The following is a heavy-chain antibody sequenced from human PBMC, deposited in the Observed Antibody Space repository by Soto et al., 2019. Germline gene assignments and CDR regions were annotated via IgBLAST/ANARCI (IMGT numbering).Heavy chain of an antibody. V-gene: IGHV4-30-4*02. Sequence: PSETLSLTCTVSGGSISSGDYYWGWIRQPPGKGLEWIGYIYYSGSTYYNPSLKSRVTISVDTSKNQFSLKLSSVTAADTAVYYCATWSGDTAMGLALKYYGMDVWGQGTTVTVSS. J-gene: IGHJ6*02. CDR1: GGSISSGDYY. D-gene: IGHD5-18*01. CDR3: ATWSGDTAMGLALKYYGMDV. CDR2: IYYSGST.